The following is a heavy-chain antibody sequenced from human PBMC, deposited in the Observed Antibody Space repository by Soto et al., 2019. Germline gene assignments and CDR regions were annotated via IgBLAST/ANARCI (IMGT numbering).Heavy chain of an antibody. Sequence: QVQLQQWGAGLLKPSETLSLTSAVYGGSFRGYYGSWIRQPPGKGLEWMGEINPSGSTNYTPSLKSRVTISVDTSKNQFSLKLSSVTAADPAVYYGARGGAAAGTDYWGQGTLVTVSS. J-gene: IGHJ4*02. V-gene: IGHV4-34*01. CDR3: ARGGAAAGTDY. CDR1: GGSFRGYY. CDR2: INPSGST. D-gene: IGHD6-13*01.